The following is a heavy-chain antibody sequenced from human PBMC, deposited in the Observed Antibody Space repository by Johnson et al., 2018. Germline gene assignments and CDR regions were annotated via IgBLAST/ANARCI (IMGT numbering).Heavy chain of an antibody. V-gene: IGHV3-30-3*01. J-gene: IGHJ3*02. CDR2: ISYDGSNK. Sequence: QVQLVQSGGGVVQPGRSLRLSCAASGFTFSSYAMHWVRQAPGKGLEWVAVISYDGSNKYYADSVKGRFTLSRDNSKNTLYLQMNSLRAEDTAVYYCAKDLYGLYGDFDAFDIWGQGTMVTVSS. CDR1: GFTFSSYA. CDR3: AKDLYGLYGDFDAFDI. D-gene: IGHD4-17*01.